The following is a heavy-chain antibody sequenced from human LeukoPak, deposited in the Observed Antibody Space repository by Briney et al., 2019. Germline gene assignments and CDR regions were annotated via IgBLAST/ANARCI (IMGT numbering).Heavy chain of an antibody. CDR1: GYSISSGYY. CDR2: IYHSGST. CDR3: ARKLDAGPGGWFDP. J-gene: IGHJ5*02. V-gene: IGHV4-38-2*02. D-gene: IGHD1-7*01. Sequence: SETLSLTCTVSGYSISSGYYWGWIRQPPGKGLEWIGSIYHSGSTYYNPSLKSRVTISVDTSKNQFSLKLSSVTAADTAVYYCARKLDAGPGGWFDPWGQGTLVIVSS.